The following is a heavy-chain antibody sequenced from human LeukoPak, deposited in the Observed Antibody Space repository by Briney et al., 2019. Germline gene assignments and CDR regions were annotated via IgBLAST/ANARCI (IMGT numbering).Heavy chain of an antibody. J-gene: IGHJ4*02. CDR2: TSSSDAGT. CDR3: AKAPVTSCRGAYCYPFDS. CDR1: GFTLSTYA. D-gene: IGHD2-21*01. V-gene: IGHV3-23*01. Sequence: RTGGSLRLSCAASGFTLSTYAMSWVRQTPGKGLEWVAATSSSDAGTYHADSVRGRFTISRDNSKNTLYLQMNSLRVEDAAVYFCAKAPVTSCRGAYCYPFDSWGQGTLVTVSS.